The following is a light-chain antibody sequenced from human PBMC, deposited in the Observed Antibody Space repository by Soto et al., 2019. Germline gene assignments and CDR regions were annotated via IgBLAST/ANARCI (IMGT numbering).Light chain of an antibody. CDR1: QSIAMF. Sequence: DIRMTQSPSSLSASVGDTVTITCRASQSIAMFSSWYQQKPGKAPKLLIYGSSTLQSGVPSRFSVSGAGTYVPLTIISLQLEDVATYYCQQIHSPPLTFGGGTKVEIK. J-gene: IGKJ4*02. V-gene: IGKV1-39*01. CDR3: QQIHSPPLT. CDR2: GSS.